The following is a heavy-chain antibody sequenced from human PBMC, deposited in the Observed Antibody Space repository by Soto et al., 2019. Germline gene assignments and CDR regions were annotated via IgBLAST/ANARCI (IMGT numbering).Heavy chain of an antibody. V-gene: IGHV3-30*18. CDR2: ISYDGSNK. CDR1: GFTFSSYG. J-gene: IGHJ3*02. CDR3: AKEPNPDGEGAFDI. D-gene: IGHD4-17*01. Sequence: GGSLRLSCAASGFTFSSYGMHWVRQAPGKGLEWVAVISYDGSNKYYADSVKGRFTISRDNSKNTLYLQMNSLRAEDTAVYYCAKEPNPDGEGAFDIWGQGTMVTVSS.